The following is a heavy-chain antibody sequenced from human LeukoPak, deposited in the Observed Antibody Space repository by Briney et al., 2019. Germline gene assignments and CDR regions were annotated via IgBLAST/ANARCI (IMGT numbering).Heavy chain of an antibody. D-gene: IGHD3-22*01. V-gene: IGHV3-23*01. CDR3: AKGSYYYDSADYFDY. CDR1: GFTFSSYA. Sequence: GGSLRLSCAASGFTFSSYAMSWGRQAPGKGLEWVSTLSGSGGKTYYADSVKCWVAISRDNSKNTLYLQMNSLRAEDTAVYHCAKGSYYYDSADYFDYWGQGTLVTVSS. J-gene: IGHJ4*02. CDR2: LSGSGGKT.